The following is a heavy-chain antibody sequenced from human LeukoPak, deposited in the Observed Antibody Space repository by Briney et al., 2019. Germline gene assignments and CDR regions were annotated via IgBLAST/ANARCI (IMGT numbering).Heavy chain of an antibody. J-gene: IGHJ5*02. CDR1: GYTFTNYW. V-gene: IGHV5-51*01. Sequence: GESLKISCKGSGYTFTNYWIAWVRQMPGKGLEWMAIINPGDSDTRFSPSFQGQVTISVDKSISTAYVQWSSLKASDTAMYYCARQGKNVALDLWGQGALVTVSS. D-gene: IGHD1-1*01. CDR3: ARQGKNVALDL. CDR2: INPGDSDT.